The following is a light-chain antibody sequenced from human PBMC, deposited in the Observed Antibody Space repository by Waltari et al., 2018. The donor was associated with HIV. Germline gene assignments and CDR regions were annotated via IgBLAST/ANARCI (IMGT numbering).Light chain of an antibody. Sequence: QSALTQPASVSGSPGQSITISCTGTSSDVGGHNYVSWYPQHPGKAPKLLIYEVSNRPSGVSNGFSGSKSCNTASMTISGLQAEDEADYYCNSYRSSTTPCVFGTGTKVTVL. J-gene: IGLJ1*01. CDR1: SSDVGGHNY. CDR3: NSYRSSTTPCV. V-gene: IGLV2-14*01. CDR2: EVS.